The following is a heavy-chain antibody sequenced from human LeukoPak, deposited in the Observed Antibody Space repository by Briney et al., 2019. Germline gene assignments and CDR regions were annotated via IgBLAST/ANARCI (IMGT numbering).Heavy chain of an antibody. CDR3: AKKRSSAGFSYEDLDY. V-gene: IGHV3-74*01. CDR1: GVTFSGYW. J-gene: IGHJ4*02. D-gene: IGHD5-18*01. CDR2: INSDASST. Sequence: GGSLRLSCAASGVTFSGYWMHWVRQAPGKGLVWVSRINSDASSTSYADSVKGRFTISRDNAKNTLYLQMSNLRAEDTAIYYCAKKRSSAGFSYEDLDYWGRGTLVTVSS.